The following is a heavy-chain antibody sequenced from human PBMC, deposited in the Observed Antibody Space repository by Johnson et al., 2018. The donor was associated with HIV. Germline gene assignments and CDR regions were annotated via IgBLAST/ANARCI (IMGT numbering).Heavy chain of an antibody. D-gene: IGHD2-21*02. CDR1: GFTFSNYG. V-gene: IGHV3-30*02. J-gene: IGHJ3*01. Sequence: QVQLVESGGGVVQPGGSLRLSCAASGFTFSNYGMHWVSQAPGKGLEWVAFIRYDGSHTYYADSVKGRFTISRDNSKNTLSLQMSSRRAEDTAVYYCAKVADPYCGGDCYSWLFAFDFWGHGTMVTVSS. CDR2: IRYDGSHT. CDR3: AKVADPYCGGDCYSWLFAFDF.